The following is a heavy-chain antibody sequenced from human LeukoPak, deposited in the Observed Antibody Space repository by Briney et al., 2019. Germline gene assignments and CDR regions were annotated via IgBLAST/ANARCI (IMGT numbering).Heavy chain of an antibody. Sequence: SETLSLTCTVSGGSISNYYWGWIRQAPGKGLEWIGSIYYSGNTYYNSSLKSRVTISLDTSKKQFSLNLFSVTAADTAMYYCTRANGHGLIDYWGQGTLVTVSS. CDR2: IYYSGNT. D-gene: IGHD3-10*01. J-gene: IGHJ4*02. CDR3: TRANGHGLIDY. V-gene: IGHV4-39*07. CDR1: GGSISNYY.